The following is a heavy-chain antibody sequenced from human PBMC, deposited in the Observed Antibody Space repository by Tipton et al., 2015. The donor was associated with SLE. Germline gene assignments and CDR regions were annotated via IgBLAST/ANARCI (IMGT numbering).Heavy chain of an antibody. V-gene: IGHV4-39*07. CDR1: GGSISSSSYY. Sequence: TLSLTCTVSGGSISSSSYYWGWIRQPPGKGLEWIGSIHKSGSTYYNPSLESRVTISLDTSRNQFSLRPTSATAADTAVYYCVKVWTHWGQGALVTVSS. D-gene: IGHD3/OR15-3a*01. J-gene: IGHJ4*02. CDR2: IHKSGST. CDR3: VKVWTH.